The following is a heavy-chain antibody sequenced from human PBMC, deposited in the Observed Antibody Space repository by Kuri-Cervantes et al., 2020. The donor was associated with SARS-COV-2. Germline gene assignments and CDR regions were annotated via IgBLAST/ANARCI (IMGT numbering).Heavy chain of an antibody. CDR1: GYTFTSYG. V-gene: IGHV1-18*04. CDR2: ISIKQGDT. Sequence: ASVKVSCKTSGYTFTSYGISWVRQAPGQGLEWMGWISIKQGDTNYAQKFQGRVNMTTDTSTSTAYMELRSLRTDDAAVYYCARVGGGDCADNYYYYYYGMDVWGQGTTVTVSS. CDR3: ARVGGGDCADNYYYYYYGMDV. D-gene: IGHD2-21*02. J-gene: IGHJ6*02.